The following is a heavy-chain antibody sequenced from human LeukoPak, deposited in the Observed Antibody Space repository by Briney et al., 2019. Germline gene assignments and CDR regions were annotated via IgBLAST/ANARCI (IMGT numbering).Heavy chain of an antibody. CDR2: IYYSVST. V-gene: IGHV4-39*01. CDR1: GGSISSSSYY. J-gene: IGHJ4*02. D-gene: IGHD1-1*01. Sequence: SETLSLTCTVSGGSISSSSYYWGWIRQPPGKGLEWIGSIYYSVSTYYNPSLKTRVPISGDTSKNQSSLKLSSVTAADTAVYYCARQGTAYNWNDRPIDYWGQGTLVTVSS. CDR3: ARQGTAYNWNDRPIDY.